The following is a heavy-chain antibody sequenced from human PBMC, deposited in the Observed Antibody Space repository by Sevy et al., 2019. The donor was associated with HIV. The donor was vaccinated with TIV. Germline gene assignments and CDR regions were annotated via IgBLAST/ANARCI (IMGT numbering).Heavy chain of an antibody. J-gene: IGHJ4*02. D-gene: IGHD5-18*01. V-gene: IGHV3-15*07. CDR1: GFTFSNAW. CDR2: IKSKTDGGTT. Sequence: GESLKISCAASGFTFSNAWMNWVRQAPGKGLEWVGRIKSKTDGGTTDYAAPVKGRFTISRDDSKNTLYLQMNSLKTEDTAVYYCTTDGGGYNYGYSLDYWGQGTLVTVSS. CDR3: TTDGGGYNYGYSLDY.